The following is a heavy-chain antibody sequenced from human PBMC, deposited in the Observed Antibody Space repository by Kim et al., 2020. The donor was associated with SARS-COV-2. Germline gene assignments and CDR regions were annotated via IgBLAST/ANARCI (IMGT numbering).Heavy chain of an antibody. D-gene: IGHD2-2*01. J-gene: IGHJ4*02. CDR3: AKVGKRYCSSTSCYVSPFDY. Sequence: GGSLRLSCAASGFTFSSYGMHWVRQAPGKGLEWVAVISYDGSNKYYADSVKGRFTISRDNSKNTLYLQMNSLRAEDTAVYYCAKVGKRYCSSTSCYVSPFDYWGQGTLVTVSS. V-gene: IGHV3-30*18. CDR2: ISYDGSNK. CDR1: GFTFSSYG.